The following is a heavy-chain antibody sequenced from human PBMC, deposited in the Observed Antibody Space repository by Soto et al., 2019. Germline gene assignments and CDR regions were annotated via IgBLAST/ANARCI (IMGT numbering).Heavy chain of an antibody. CDR1: GFTFSSYE. Sequence: EVQLVESGGGLVQPGGSLRLSCAASGFTFSSYEMNWVRQAPGKGLEWVSYISSSGSTIYYADSVKGRFTISRDNAKNSLYLQMNSLRAEDTAVYYCARDPPRGYRYYYYGMDVWGQGTTVTVSS. V-gene: IGHV3-48*03. CDR2: ISSSGSTI. J-gene: IGHJ6*02. D-gene: IGHD5-18*01. CDR3: ARDPPRGYRYYYYGMDV.